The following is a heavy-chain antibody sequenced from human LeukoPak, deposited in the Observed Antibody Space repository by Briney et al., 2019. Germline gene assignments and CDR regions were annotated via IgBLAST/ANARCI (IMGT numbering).Heavy chain of an antibody. CDR1: GGSISSYY. CDR2: IYYSGST. V-gene: IGHV4-59*06. CDR3: ARGRYGDYTDY. J-gene: IGHJ4*02. D-gene: IGHD4-17*01. Sequence: SETLSLTCTVSGGSISSYYWSWIRQPPGKGLEWIGYIYYSGSTYYNPSLKSRVTISVDTSKNQFSLKLSSVTAADTAVYYCARGRYGDYTDYWGQGTLVTVSS.